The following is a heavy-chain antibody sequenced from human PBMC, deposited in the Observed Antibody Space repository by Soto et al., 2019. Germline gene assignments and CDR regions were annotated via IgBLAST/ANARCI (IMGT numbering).Heavy chain of an antibody. CDR3: ASEWFGELPGGMDV. CDR2: IIPILGIA. Sequence: QVQLVQSGAEVKKPGSSVKVSCKASGGTFSSYTISWVRQAPGQGLEWMGRIIPILGIANYAQKFQGRVTITADKSTSTAYMELSSLRSEDTAVYYCASEWFGELPGGMDVWGQGTTVTVSS. CDR1: GGTFSSYT. J-gene: IGHJ6*02. V-gene: IGHV1-69*02. D-gene: IGHD3-10*01.